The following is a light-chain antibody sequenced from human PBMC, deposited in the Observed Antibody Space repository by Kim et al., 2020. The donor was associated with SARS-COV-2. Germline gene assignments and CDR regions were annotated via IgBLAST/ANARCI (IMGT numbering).Light chain of an antibody. CDR3: LYHNNHLLN. CDR1: QAIGNH. CDR2: GAS. J-gene: IGKJ4*01. Sequence: DIQMTQSPSSLSASVGDRVTITCRASQAIGNHLAWYQQKPGTAPKRLIYGASSLQSGVPSRFRGSGSGTEFTLTISSLQPEDFTTYYCLYHNNHLLNFGGGTKLEI. V-gene: IGKV1-17*01.